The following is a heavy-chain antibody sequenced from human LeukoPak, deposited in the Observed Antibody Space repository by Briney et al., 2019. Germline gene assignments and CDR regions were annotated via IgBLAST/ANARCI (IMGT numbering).Heavy chain of an antibody. CDR1: GGSISSSRYY. CDR3: ARHPVSSSLLRQGTDV. J-gene: IGHJ6*02. Sequence: PSETLSLTCTVSGGSISSSRYYWGWIRQPPGKGLEWIGSIYYSGSTYYNPSLKSRVTISVDTSKNQFSLKLSSVTAADTAVYYCARHPVSSSLLRQGTDVWGQGTTVTVSS. CDR2: IYYSGST. D-gene: IGHD3-22*01. V-gene: IGHV4-39*01.